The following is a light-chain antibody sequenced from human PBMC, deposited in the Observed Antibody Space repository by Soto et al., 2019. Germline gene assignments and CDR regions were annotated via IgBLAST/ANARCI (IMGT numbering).Light chain of an antibody. CDR1: QSVSSSY. CDR2: DAS. J-gene: IGKJ2*02. Sequence: EIVLTQSPGTLSLSPGERATLSCRASQSVSSSYLAWYQQKPGQASRLLMSDASTRATGIPDRFSGSGSGTDFTLTSNRLEPEDFAVYYCQQYGRSPRTFGQGTTLEIK. CDR3: QQYGRSPRT. V-gene: IGKV3-20*01.